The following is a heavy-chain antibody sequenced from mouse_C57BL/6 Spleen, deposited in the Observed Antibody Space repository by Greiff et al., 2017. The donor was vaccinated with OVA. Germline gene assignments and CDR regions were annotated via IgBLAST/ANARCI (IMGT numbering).Heavy chain of an antibody. Sequence: VQLQQSGPELVKPGASVKISCKASGYAFSSSWMNWVKQRPGKGLEWIGRIYPGDGDTNYNGKFKGKATLTADKSSSTAYMQLSSLTSEDSAVYFCARIEYYYGSILFDYWGQGTTLTVSS. CDR3: ARIEYYYGSILFDY. J-gene: IGHJ2*01. V-gene: IGHV1-82*01. D-gene: IGHD1-1*01. CDR2: IYPGDGDT. CDR1: GYAFSSSW.